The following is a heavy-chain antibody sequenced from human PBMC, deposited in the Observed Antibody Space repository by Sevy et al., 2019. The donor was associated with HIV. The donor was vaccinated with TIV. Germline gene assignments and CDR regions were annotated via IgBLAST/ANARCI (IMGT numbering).Heavy chain of an antibody. CDR3: ARDHCSSTSCYGYYYYGMDV. V-gene: IGHV3-30*04. CDR1: GFPFSSYE. D-gene: IGHD2-2*01. Sequence: GGSLRLSCTASGFPFSSYEMNWVRQAPGKGLEWVAVISYDGSNKYYADSVKGRFTISRDNSKNTLYLQMNSLRAEDTAVYYCARDHCSSTSCYGYYYYGMDVWGQGTTVTVSS. CDR2: ISYDGSNK. J-gene: IGHJ6*02.